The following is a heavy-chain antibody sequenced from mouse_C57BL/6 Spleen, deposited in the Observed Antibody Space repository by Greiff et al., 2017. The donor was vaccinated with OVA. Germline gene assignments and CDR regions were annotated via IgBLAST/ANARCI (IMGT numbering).Heavy chain of an antibody. CDR1: GFNIKDYY. CDR3: RTAQATDYFDY. CDR2: IDPEDGDT. J-gene: IGHJ2*01. D-gene: IGHD3-2*02. V-gene: IGHV14-1*01. Sequence: EVQLQQSGAELVRPGASVKLSCTASGFNIKDYYMHWVKQRPEQGLEWIGRIDPEDGDTEYAPKFQGKATMTADTSSNTAYLQLSSLTSEDTAVYYCRTAQATDYFDYWGQGTTLTVSS.